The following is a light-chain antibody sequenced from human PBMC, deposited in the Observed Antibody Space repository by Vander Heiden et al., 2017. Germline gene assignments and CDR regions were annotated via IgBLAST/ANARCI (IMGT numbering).Light chain of an antibody. J-gene: IGKJ4*01. CDR1: QSVSSTY. V-gene: IGKV3-20*01. CDR3: KQYGRS. Sequence: IVLTQSPGTLSLSPGERATLSCRASQSVSSTYLAWYQQRPGQAPRRLVYGASRRATGIPDRCSGSGSGTDFTLTIRRLEPEDFAVYYCKQYGRSFGGGTKVEIK. CDR2: GAS.